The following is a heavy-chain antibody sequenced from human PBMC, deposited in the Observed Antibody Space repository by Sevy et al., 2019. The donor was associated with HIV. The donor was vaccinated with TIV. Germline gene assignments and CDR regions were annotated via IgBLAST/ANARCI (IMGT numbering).Heavy chain of an antibody. CDR1: GFTFSDYY. J-gene: IGHJ3*02. D-gene: IGHD3-3*02. CDR3: ARKELDYAFDI. Sequence: GGSLRLSCAASGFTFSDYYMSWIRQAPGKGLEWVSYISSSGSTIYYADSVKGRFTISRDNAKNSLYLQMNSLRAEDTTVYYCARKELDYAFDIWGQGTMVTVSS. V-gene: IGHV3-11*01. CDR2: ISSSGSTI.